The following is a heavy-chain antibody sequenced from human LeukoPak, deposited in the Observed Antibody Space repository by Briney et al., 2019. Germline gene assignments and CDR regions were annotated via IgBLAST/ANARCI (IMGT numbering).Heavy chain of an antibody. CDR2: VYSSGST. V-gene: IGHV4-61*02. CDR1: GGSISSGSYY. D-gene: IGHD2-8*02. Sequence: SETLSLTCTVSGGSISSGSYYWSWIRQPAGKGLEWIGRVYSSGSTNYNPSLKSRVSISVDTSKNQFSLKLSSVTAADTAVYYCARHTGGYVGLRLNWFDPWGQGTLVTVSS. J-gene: IGHJ5*02. CDR3: ARHTGGYVGLRLNWFDP.